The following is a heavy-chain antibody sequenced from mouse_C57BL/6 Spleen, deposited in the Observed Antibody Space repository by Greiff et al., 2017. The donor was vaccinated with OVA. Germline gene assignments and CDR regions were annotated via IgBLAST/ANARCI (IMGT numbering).Heavy chain of an antibody. CDR3: ARNPRTGSSPYYYAMDY. CDR2: INPNNGGT. V-gene: IGHV1-26*01. J-gene: IGHJ4*01. CDR1: GYTFTDYY. Sequence: VQLQQSGPELVKPGASVKISCKASGYTFTDYYMNWVKQSHGKSLEWIGDINPNNGGTSYNQKFKGKATLTVDKSSSTAYMELRSLTSEDSAVYYCARNPRTGSSPYYYAMDYWGQGTSVTVSS. D-gene: IGHD1-1*01.